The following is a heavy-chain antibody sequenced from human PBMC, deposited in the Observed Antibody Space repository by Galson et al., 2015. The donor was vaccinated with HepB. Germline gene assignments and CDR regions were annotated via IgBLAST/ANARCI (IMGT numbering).Heavy chain of an antibody. CDR1: GYSFTSYW. J-gene: IGHJ3*02. Sequence: QSGAEVKKPGESLKISCKGSGYSFTSYWIGWVRQMPGKGLEWMGIIYPGDSDTRYSPSFQGQVTISADKSISTAYLQWSSLKASDTAMYYCAIHPIAAVTRGVWFDIWGQGTMVTVSS. V-gene: IGHV5-51*01. CDR2: IYPGDSDT. D-gene: IGHD6-13*01. CDR3: AIHPIAAVTRGVWFDI.